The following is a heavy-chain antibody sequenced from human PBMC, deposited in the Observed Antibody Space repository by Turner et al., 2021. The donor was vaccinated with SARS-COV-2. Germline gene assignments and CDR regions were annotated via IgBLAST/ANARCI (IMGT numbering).Heavy chain of an antibody. D-gene: IGHD2-15*01. CDR3: ARDCLPLLAFYYGLDV. CDR1: GFTFSSFG. V-gene: IGHV3-33*01. CDR2: IWYDGSNE. Sequence: QVQLVESGGGVVQPGRSLRLSCSASGFTFSSFGMHWVRQAPGKGLEWVAVIWYDGSNEYYADSVKGRFIISRDNSKNTLYLQMNSLRAEDTAVYYCARDCLPLLAFYYGLDVWGQGTTVTVSS. J-gene: IGHJ6*02.